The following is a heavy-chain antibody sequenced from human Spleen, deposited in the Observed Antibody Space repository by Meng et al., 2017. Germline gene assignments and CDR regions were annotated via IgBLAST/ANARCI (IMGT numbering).Heavy chain of an antibody. Sequence: ASVKVSCKASGYTFTSYGISWVRQAPGQGLEGMGWISAYNGNTNYAQKLQGRVTMTTDTSTSTAYMELRSLRSDDTAVYYCAAPSGRGIAVAGNLDYWGQRTLVTVSS. V-gene: IGHV1-18*01. CDR2: ISAYNGNT. J-gene: IGHJ4*02. CDR1: GYTFTSYG. D-gene: IGHD6-19*01. CDR3: AAPSGRGIAVAGNLDY.